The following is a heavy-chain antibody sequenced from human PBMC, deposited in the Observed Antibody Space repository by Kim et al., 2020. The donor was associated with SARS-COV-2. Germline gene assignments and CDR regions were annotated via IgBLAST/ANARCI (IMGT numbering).Heavy chain of an antibody. J-gene: IGHJ3*02. Sequence: SVKVSCKASGGTFSSYAISWVRQAPGQGLEWMGGIIPIFGTANYAQKFQGRVTITADESTSTAYMELSSLRSEDTAVYYCARDLRFEPSAFDIRGQGTMVTVSS. V-gene: IGHV1-69*13. D-gene: IGHD3-10*01. CDR1: GGTFSSYA. CDR2: IIPIFGTA. CDR3: ARDLRFEPSAFDI.